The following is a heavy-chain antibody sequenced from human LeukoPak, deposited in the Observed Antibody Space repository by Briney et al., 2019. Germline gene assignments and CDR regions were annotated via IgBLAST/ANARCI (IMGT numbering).Heavy chain of an antibody. Sequence: GGSLRLSCAASGFVVSRNYMNWVRQAPGKGLEWVSVIYSGGSTYYADSVKGRFTISRDNSKNTLYLQMNSLRAEDTAVYYCASGSRVIVYFDYWGQGTLVTVSS. CDR2: IYSGGST. V-gene: IGHV3-66*01. D-gene: IGHD3-16*02. CDR1: GFVVSRNY. J-gene: IGHJ4*02. CDR3: ASGSRVIVYFDY.